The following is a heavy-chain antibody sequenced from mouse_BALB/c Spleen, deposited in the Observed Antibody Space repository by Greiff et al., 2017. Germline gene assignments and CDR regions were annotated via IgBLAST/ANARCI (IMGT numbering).Heavy chain of an antibody. V-gene: IGHV5-9-3*01. CDR2: ISSGGSYT. CDR3: ARRGDDYAFAY. CDR1: GFTFSSYA. D-gene: IGHD2-4*01. Sequence: EVQLVESGGGLVKPGGCLKLSCAASGFTFSSYAMSWVRQTPEKRLEWVATISSGGSYTYYPDSVKGRFTISRDNAKNTLYLQMSSLRSEDTAMYYCARRGDDYAFAYWGQGTLVTVSA. J-gene: IGHJ3*01.